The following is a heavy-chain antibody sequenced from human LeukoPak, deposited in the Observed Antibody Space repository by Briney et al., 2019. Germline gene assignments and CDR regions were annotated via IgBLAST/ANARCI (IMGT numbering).Heavy chain of an antibody. D-gene: IGHD3-22*01. V-gene: IGHV1-2*02. CDR3: ARDSGYYYDSSGYYRKGPFDY. Sequence: GVSVKVSCKASGYTFTGYYMHWVRQAPGQGLEWMGWINPNSGGTNYAQKFQGRVTMTRDTSISTAYMELSRLRSDDTAVYYCARDSGYYYDSSGYYRKGPFDYWGQGTLVTVSS. CDR1: GYTFTGYY. CDR2: INPNSGGT. J-gene: IGHJ4*02.